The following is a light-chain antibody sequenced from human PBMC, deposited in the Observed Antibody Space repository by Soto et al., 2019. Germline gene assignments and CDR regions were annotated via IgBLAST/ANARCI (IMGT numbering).Light chain of an antibody. CDR3: SSYTSSTTYV. J-gene: IGLJ1*01. V-gene: IGLV2-14*01. Sequence: QSVLTQPASVSASPGQSIAISCTGTSSDVGGYNYVSWYQQHPGKAPKLMIYDVSNRPSGVSNRFSGSKSGNTASLTISGLQAEDEADYYCSSYTSSTTYVFGTGTKLNVL. CDR1: SSDVGGYNY. CDR2: DVS.